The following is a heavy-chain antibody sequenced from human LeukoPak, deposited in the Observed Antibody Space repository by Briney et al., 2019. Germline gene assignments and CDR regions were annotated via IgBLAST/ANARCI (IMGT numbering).Heavy chain of an antibody. J-gene: IGHJ3*02. V-gene: IGHV4-34*01. Sequence: SETLSLTCAVYGGSSSGYYWSWIRQPPGKGLEWIGEINHSGSTNYNPSLKSRVTISVDTSKNQFSLKLSSVTAADTAVYYCARESWATNAFDIWGQGTMVTVSS. D-gene: IGHD5-12*01. CDR2: INHSGST. CDR3: ARESWATNAFDI. CDR1: GGSSSGYY.